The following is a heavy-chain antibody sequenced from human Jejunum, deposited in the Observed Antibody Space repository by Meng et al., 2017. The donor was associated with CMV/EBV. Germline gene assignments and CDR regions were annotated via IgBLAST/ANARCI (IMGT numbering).Heavy chain of an antibody. J-gene: IGHJ4*02. CDR1: TFSSYS. CDR3: ARDPDYSTDWYGGGDF. V-gene: IGHV3-21*06. CDR2: ISRTVGLT. D-gene: IGHD4-11*01. Sequence: TFSSYSMNWVRPAPGKGLEWVSSISRTVGLTYYAGSVKGRFTISRDNGKSSVFLQMDSLRVEDTAVYYCARDPDYSTDWYGGGDFWGQGVLVTVSS.